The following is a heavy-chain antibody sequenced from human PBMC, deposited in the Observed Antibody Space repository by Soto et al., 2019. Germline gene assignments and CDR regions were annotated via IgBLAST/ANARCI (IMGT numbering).Heavy chain of an antibody. CDR1: GFTFSSYG. V-gene: IGHV3-33*01. Sequence: LRLSCAASGFTFSSYGMHWVRQAPGKGLEWVAGIWYDGSNKYYADSVKGRFTISRDTSTNTLYLQMNSLRATDTAVYYCARDSAVTTGNYAFDIWGQGTMVTVSS. CDR2: IWYDGSNK. CDR3: ARDSAVTTGNYAFDI. J-gene: IGHJ3*02. D-gene: IGHD4-17*01.